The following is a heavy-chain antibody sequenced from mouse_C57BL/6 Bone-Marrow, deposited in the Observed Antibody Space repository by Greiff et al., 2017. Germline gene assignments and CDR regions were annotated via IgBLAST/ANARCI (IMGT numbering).Heavy chain of an antibody. CDR3: ANGHYYTMDY. Sequence: VQLKESGPELVKPGASVKISCKASGYSFTGYYMNWVKQSPEKSLEWIGEINPSTGGTTYNQKFKAKATLTVDKSSSTAYMQLKSLTSEDSAVYYCANGHYYTMDYWGQGTSVPVSS. CDR2: INPSTGGT. J-gene: IGHJ4*01. D-gene: IGHD1-2*01. CDR1: GYSFTGYY. V-gene: IGHV1-42*01.